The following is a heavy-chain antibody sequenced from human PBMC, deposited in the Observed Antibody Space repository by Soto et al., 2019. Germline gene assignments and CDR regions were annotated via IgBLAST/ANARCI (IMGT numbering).Heavy chain of an antibody. CDR1: GGTFSSYA. V-gene: IGHV1-69*01. CDR3: ASMTLGAYDSSGDYHVEGYSWFAP. Sequence: QVQLVQSGAEVKKPGSSVKVSCKASGGTFSSYAISWVRQAPGQGLEWMGGIIPIFGTANYAQKFQGRVTITADESTSTGYMERTSVRSDDTAVYYSASMTLGAYDSSGDYHVEGYSWFAPWGQGSLVTVSS. J-gene: IGHJ5*02. CDR2: IIPIFGTA. D-gene: IGHD3-22*01.